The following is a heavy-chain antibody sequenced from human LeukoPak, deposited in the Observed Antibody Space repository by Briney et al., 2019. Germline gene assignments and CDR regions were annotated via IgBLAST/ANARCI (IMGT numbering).Heavy chain of an antibody. J-gene: IGHJ3*02. Sequence: GGSLRLSCAASGFTFSNYVMTWVRQAPGKSLEWVSGISGSGDSTYYADSVKGRFTISRDNSKNTLYLQMNSLRGEDTAVYYCAKDRLGVTPDAFDIWGQGTMVTVSS. V-gene: IGHV3-23*01. CDR2: ISGSGDST. D-gene: IGHD3-3*01. CDR1: GFTFSNYV. CDR3: AKDRLGVTPDAFDI.